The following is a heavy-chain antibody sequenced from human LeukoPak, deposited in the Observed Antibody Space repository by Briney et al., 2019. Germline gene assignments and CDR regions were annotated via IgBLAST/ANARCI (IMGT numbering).Heavy chain of an antibody. D-gene: IGHD4-23*01. Sequence: PGGSLRLSCAASGFTFSDYYMSWIRQAPGEGLEWVSYISSSGSTIYYADSVKGRFTISRDNAKNSLYLQMNSLRAEDTAVYYCARDGDYDGNSRFFFDIWGQGTMVTVSS. CDR2: ISSSGSTI. CDR3: ARDGDYDGNSRFFFDI. J-gene: IGHJ3*02. V-gene: IGHV3-11*04. CDR1: GFTFSDYY.